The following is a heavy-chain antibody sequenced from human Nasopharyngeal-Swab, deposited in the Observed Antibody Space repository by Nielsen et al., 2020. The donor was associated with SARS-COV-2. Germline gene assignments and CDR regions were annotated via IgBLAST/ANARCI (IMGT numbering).Heavy chain of an antibody. CDR3: ARDWYSSSSDQYYYGMDV. CDR2: IAHDASNE. V-gene: IGHV3-30*03. Sequence: GASLKISCEASGFTFCSFGMHWVRQAPGKGVEWVAFIAHDASNEYYGDSVKDRFSISRDSSKNTLYLQMDSLIAEDTAVYYCARDWYSSSSDQYYYGMDVGGQGTTVTVSS. CDR1: GFTFCSFG. J-gene: IGHJ6*02. D-gene: IGHD6-6*01.